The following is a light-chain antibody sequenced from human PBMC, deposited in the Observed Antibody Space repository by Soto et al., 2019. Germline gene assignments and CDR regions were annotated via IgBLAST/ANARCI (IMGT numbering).Light chain of an antibody. CDR2: SAS. Sequence: DIQMTQSPSSLSESVGARVTITCRASQSISTFLNWYQQKPGKAPKLLIYSASSLQSGVPSRFGGSGSGTDFTLTITSLQPEDFSTYFCQQSYSTPLTFGGGTKVEI. J-gene: IGKJ4*01. V-gene: IGKV1-39*01. CDR1: QSISTF. CDR3: QQSYSTPLT.